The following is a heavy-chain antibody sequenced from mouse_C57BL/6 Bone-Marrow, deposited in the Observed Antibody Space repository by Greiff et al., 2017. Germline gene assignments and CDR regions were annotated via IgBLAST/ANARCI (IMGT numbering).Heavy chain of an antibody. V-gene: IGHV1-64*01. CDR2: IHPNSGST. CDR3: ARHYSNYDYAMDY. CDR1: GYTFTSYW. D-gene: IGHD2-5*01. Sequence: QVQLQQPGAELVKPGASVKLSCKASGYTFTSYWMHWVKQRPGQGLEWIGMIHPNSGSTNYNEKFKSKATLTVDKSSSTAYMQLSSLTSEDSAVYDCARHYSNYDYAMDYWGQGTSVTVSS. J-gene: IGHJ4*01.